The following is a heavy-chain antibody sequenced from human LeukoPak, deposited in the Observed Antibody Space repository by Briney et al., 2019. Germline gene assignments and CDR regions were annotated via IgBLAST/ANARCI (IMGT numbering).Heavy chain of an antibody. CDR3: AREVADAFDI. V-gene: IGHV3-48*03. CDR2: ISSSGSTI. Sequence: GGSLRLSCAASGFTFSSYEMNWVRQAPGKGLEWVSYISSSGSTIYCADSVKGRFTISRDNAKNSLYLQMNSLRAEDTAVYYCAREVADAFDIWGQGTMVTVSS. CDR1: GFTFSSYE. J-gene: IGHJ3*02.